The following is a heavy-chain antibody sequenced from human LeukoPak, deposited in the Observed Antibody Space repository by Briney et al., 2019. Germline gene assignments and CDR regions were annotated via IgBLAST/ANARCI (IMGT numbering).Heavy chain of an antibody. CDR2: IYSGGST. V-gene: IGHV3-66*01. D-gene: IGHD3-10*01. Sequence: GGSLRLSCAASEFSVGSNYMTWVRQAPGKGLEWVSLIYSGGSTYYADSVKGRFTISRDNSKNTLYLQMNSLRAEDTAVYYCARVYYGSGSLHYYYYYMDVWGKGTTVTISS. CDR1: EFSVGSNY. CDR3: ARVYYGSGSLHYYYYYMDV. J-gene: IGHJ6*03.